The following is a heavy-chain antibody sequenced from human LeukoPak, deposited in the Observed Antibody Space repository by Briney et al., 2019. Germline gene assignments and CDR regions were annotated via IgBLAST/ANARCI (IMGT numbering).Heavy chain of an antibody. D-gene: IGHD3-22*01. CDR2: IYYSGST. CDR3: ARATYYYDSSGRKSYYFDY. CDR1: GGSISSYY. V-gene: IGHV4-59*01. Sequence: SETLSLTCTVSGGSISSYYWSWIRQPPGKGLEWIGYIYYSGSTNYNPSLKSRVTISVDTSKNQFSLKLSSVTAADTAVYYCARATYYYDSSGRKSYYFDYWGQGTLVTVSS. J-gene: IGHJ4*02.